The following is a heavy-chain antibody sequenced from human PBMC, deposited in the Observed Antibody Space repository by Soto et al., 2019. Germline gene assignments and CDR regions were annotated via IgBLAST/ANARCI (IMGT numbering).Heavy chain of an antibody. CDR2: IKQDGSEK. V-gene: IGHV3-7*01. CDR1: GFTFSSYT. J-gene: IGHJ4*02. D-gene: IGHD3-3*01. CDR3: ARLITIFGVVIIPVYFDY. Sequence: GGSLRLSCAASGFTFSSYTMSWVRQAPGKGLEWVANIKQDGSEKYYVDSVKGRFTISRDNAKNSLYLQMNSLRAEDTAVYYCARLITIFGVVIIPVYFDYWGQGTLVTVSS.